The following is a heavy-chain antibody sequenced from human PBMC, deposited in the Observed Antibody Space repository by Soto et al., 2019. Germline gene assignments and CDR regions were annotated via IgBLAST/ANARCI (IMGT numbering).Heavy chain of an antibody. Sequence: SETLSLTCTVSGGSISSYYWSWIRQPPGKGLEWIGYIYDDVSTNYNPSLKSRVTISVDTSKNQFSLKLSSVTAADTAVYYCARGGRSWYGAWFDPWGQGTLVTVSS. D-gene: IGHD6-13*01. J-gene: IGHJ5*02. CDR1: GGSISSYY. CDR3: ARGGRSWYGAWFDP. V-gene: IGHV4-59*01. CDR2: IYDDVST.